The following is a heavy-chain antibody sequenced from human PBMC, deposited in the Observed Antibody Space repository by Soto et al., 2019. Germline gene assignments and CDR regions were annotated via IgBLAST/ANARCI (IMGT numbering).Heavy chain of an antibody. CDR3: ARLLGGSGSFIDS. CDR2: NSDGTST. J-gene: IGHJ4*02. D-gene: IGHD3-10*01. V-gene: IGHV3-74*01. Sequence: EVQLVESGGGLVQPGGSLRLSCAASGFIFGGYWMHWVRQAPGKGLVWVSRNSDGTSTSYADSVKGRFTISRDNAKNTMFLQMNSLRAEDTAVYYYARLLGGSGSFIDSWGQGTLVTVSS. CDR1: GFIFGGYW.